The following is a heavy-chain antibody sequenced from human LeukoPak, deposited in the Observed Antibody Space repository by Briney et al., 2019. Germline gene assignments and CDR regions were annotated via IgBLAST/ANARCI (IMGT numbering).Heavy chain of an antibody. CDR1: GFTFSSSA. D-gene: IGHD4-23*01. CDR3: ARDVTYYGGDWFDP. CDR2: ISSGSSTI. J-gene: IGHJ5*02. Sequence: GGSLILSCAASGFTFSSSAMIGLRQAPGRGLEWVSYISSGSSTIYYADSVRGRFTISRDNAKNSLYLQMNSLRAEDTAVYYCARDVTYYGGDWFDPWGQGTLVTVSS. V-gene: IGHV3-48*04.